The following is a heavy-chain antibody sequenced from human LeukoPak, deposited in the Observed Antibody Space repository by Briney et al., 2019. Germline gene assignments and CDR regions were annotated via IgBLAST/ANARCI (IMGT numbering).Heavy chain of an antibody. CDR3: ARSSRCGGDCYFDY. Sequence: SVKVSWKASGGTFSSYAISWVRQAPGQGLEWMGGIIPIFGTANYAQKFQGRVTITTDESTSTAYMELSSLRSEDTAVYYCARSSRCGGDCYFDYWGQGTLVTVSS. J-gene: IGHJ4*02. V-gene: IGHV1-69*05. D-gene: IGHD2-21*02. CDR2: IIPIFGTA. CDR1: GGTFSSYA.